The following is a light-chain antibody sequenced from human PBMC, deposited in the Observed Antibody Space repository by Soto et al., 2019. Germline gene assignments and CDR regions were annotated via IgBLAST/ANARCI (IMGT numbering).Light chain of an antibody. CDR3: QQYNTWPPLT. CDR2: GAS. J-gene: IGKJ4*01. Sequence: EIVMTQSPATLSVSPGERATLSCRASQSVNRNLAWYQQKAGQSPRLLIYGASTRATGIPARFSGSGSGTEFTLTISSLQSEDFAIYYCQQYNTWPPLTFGGGTKVDIK. CDR1: QSVNRN. V-gene: IGKV3-15*01.